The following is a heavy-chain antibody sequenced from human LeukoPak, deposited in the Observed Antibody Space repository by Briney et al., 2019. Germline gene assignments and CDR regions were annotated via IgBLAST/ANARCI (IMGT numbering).Heavy chain of an antibody. J-gene: IGHJ4*02. Sequence: KPSETLSLTCAVSGGSISSYYWSWIRQPPGKGLEWIGYIYYSGSTNNNPSLKSRVTISVDTSKNQLSLKLSSVTAADTAVYYCARHHFDSSGYYHHDYWGQGTLVTVSS. CDR1: GGSISSYY. V-gene: IGHV4-59*08. D-gene: IGHD3-22*01. CDR3: ARHHFDSSGYYHHDY. CDR2: IYYSGST.